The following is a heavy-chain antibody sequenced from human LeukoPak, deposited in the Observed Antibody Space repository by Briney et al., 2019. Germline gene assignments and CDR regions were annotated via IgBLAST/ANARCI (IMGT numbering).Heavy chain of an antibody. CDR2: INGYGSST. V-gene: IGHV3-74*01. J-gene: IGHJ4*02. Sequence: GGSLRLSCAASGFTFISYWMHWVRQAPGKGLVWVSRINGYGSSTDFTDSVKGRFTISRDNAKNTLYLQMNSLRAEDTAVYYCARDAPGNTALDYWGQGTLVTVSS. D-gene: IGHD5-18*01. CDR3: ARDAPGNTALDY. CDR1: GFTFISYW.